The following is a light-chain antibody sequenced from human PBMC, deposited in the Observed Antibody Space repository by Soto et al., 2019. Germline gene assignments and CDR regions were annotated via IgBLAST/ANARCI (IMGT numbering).Light chain of an antibody. CDR1: ETLRGL. CDR2: GAS. V-gene: IGKV3-15*01. J-gene: IGKJ5*01. CDR3: QRYGSSPLIT. Sequence: TQPTATLYLFTRDRATLSCRASETLRGLLAWYQQKPGQAPRLLIYGASTRATGIPARISGSGSGTEFTLTISNLQPQDFAVYYCQRYGSSPLITFGQGTRLEIK.